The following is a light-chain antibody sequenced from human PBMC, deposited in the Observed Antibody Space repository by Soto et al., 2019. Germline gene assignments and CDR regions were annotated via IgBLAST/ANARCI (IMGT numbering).Light chain of an antibody. Sequence: EIVMTQSPATLSVSPGERATLFCRASQSVSSNLAWYQQKPGQAPRLLIYGASTRATSIPARFSGSGSGTEFTLTISSLQSEDFAVYYCQQYNNWPHLTFVGGTKVDIK. J-gene: IGKJ4*01. CDR3: QQYNNWPHLT. CDR2: GAS. CDR1: QSVSSN. V-gene: IGKV3-15*01.